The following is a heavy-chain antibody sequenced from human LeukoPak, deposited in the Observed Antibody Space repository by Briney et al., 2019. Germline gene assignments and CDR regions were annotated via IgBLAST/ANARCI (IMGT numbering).Heavy chain of an antibody. CDR3: AREGSSGWYFFDY. V-gene: IGHV4-61*02. CDR1: GGSISSGSYY. J-gene: IGHJ4*02. CDR2: IYTSGST. D-gene: IGHD6-19*01. Sequence: PSQTLSLTCTVSGGSISSGSYYWSWIRQPAGKGLEWIGRIYTSGSTNYNPSLKSRVTISVDTSKNQFSLKLSSVTAADTAVYYCAREGSSGWYFFDYWGQGTLVTVSS.